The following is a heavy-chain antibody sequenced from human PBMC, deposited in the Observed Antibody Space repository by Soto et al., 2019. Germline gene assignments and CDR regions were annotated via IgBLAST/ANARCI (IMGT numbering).Heavy chain of an antibody. CDR2: IIPIFGTA. V-gene: IGHV1-69*06. CDR3: ARGGIVGAPTGYYYYGMDV. Sequence: GPSVKVSCKASGGTFSSYAISWVRQAPGQGLEWMGGIIPIFGTANYAQKFQGRVTITADKSTSTAYMELSSLRSEDTAVYYCARGGIVGAPTGYYYYGMDVWGQGTTVTVSS. D-gene: IGHD1-26*01. CDR1: GGTFSSYA. J-gene: IGHJ6*02.